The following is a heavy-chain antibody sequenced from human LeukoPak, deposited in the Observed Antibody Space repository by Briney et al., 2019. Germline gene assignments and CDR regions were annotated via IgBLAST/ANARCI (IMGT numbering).Heavy chain of an antibody. D-gene: IGHD2-15*01. CDR1: GGTFSSYA. V-gene: IGHV1-69*13. CDR2: IIPIFGTA. CDR3: ARGSGYCSGGSCRNWFDP. J-gene: IGHJ5*02. Sequence: SVKVSCKASGGTFSSYAISWVRQAPGQGLEWMGGIIPIFGTANYAQKFQGRVTITAGESTSTAYMELSSLRSEDTAVYYCARGSGYCSGGSCRNWFDPWGQGTLVTVSS.